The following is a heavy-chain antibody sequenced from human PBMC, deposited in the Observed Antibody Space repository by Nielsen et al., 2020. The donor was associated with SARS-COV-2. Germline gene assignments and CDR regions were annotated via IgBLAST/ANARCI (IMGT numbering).Heavy chain of an antibody. CDR1: GYTFATYW. D-gene: IGHD2-2*01. CDR3: ARQGRFCSRTTCSRNYFDS. V-gene: IGHV5-51*01. Sequence: GGSLRLSCQGSGYTFATYWIAWVRQLPGKGLEWMGVISHGDSDTRYSPAFQGQVTISADQSITTAYLQWSSLKASDTAIYYCARQGRFCSRTTCSRNYFDSWGQGTLVTVSS. J-gene: IGHJ4*02. CDR2: ISHGDSDT.